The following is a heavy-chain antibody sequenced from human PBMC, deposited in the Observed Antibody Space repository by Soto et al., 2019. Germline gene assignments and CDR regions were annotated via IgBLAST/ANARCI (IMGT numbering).Heavy chain of an antibody. V-gene: IGHV1-2*04. J-gene: IGHJ5*02. D-gene: IGHD2-21*01. Sequence: QVQLVQSGAEVKKPGASVKVSCEATGYTFTGNYLHWVRQAPGQGLEWMGWIHPHSGATKYAQKFQGWVTMTRDTSISTAYLDLSSLKSNDTAVYYCVREGVGPTYCGFDPWGQGTLVTVSS. CDR3: VREGVGPTYCGFDP. CDR1: GYTFTGNY. CDR2: IHPHSGAT.